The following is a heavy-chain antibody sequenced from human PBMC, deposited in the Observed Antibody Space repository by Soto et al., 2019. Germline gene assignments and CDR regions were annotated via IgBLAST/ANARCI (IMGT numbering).Heavy chain of an antibody. CDR3: ARQLTIVALRRTVKTKDY. J-gene: IGHJ4*02. CDR1: GGSFSGYY. Sequence: PSETLSLTCAVYGGSFSGYYWSWIRQPPGKGLEWIGEINHSGSTNYNPSLKSRVTISVDTSKNRCSLKLSSVTAADTAVYYCARQLTIVALRRTVKTKDYWGQGTLVTVSS. CDR2: INHSGST. D-gene: IGHD3-3*01. V-gene: IGHV4-34*01.